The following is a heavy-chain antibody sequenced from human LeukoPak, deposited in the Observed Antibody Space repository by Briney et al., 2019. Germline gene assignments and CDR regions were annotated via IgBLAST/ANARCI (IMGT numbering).Heavy chain of an antibody. CDR3: ARAGSAPKFDY. CDR2: IDPSDSYT. D-gene: IGHD3-10*01. V-gene: IGHV5-10-1*01. J-gene: IGHJ4*02. CDR1: GYRFTTYW. Sequence: GESLRVSCKGSGYRFTTYWICWVRQMPGKGLEWMGRIDPSDSYTNYSPSFQGHVTISADKSISTAYLQWSSLKASDTAIYYCARAGSAPKFDYWGQGTLVTVSS.